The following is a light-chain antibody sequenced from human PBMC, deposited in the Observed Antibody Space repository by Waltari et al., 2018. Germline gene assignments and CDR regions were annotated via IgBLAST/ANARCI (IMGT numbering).Light chain of an antibody. V-gene: IGKV3-15*01. J-gene: IGKJ1*01. CDR1: QSVSSN. Sequence: DIVMTQSPATLSVSPGERATLPCRASQSVSSNLAWYQQKPGQAPRLLIYGASTRATGIPARFSGSGSGTEFTLTISSMQSEDFAVYYCQQYNNWPPGSPFGQGTKVEIK. CDR2: GAS. CDR3: QQYNNWPPGSP.